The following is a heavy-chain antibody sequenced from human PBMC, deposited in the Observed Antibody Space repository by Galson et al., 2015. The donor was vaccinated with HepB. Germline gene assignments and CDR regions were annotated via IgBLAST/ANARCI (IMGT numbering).Heavy chain of an antibody. Sequence: SLRLSCAASAFTFSSYAMNLVRQAPGKGLEWVSAISGSGDGTYYADSVKGRFTISRDNSKNTVFLQMNSLRADDTAVYYCAKASYFDRWGQGTLVTVSS. CDR3: AKASYFDR. CDR1: AFTFSSYA. V-gene: IGHV3-23*01. J-gene: IGHJ4*02. CDR2: ISGSGDGT. D-gene: IGHD5-12*01.